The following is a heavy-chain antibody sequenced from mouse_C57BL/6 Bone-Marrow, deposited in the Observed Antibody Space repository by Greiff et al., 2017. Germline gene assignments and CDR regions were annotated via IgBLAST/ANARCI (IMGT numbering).Heavy chain of an antibody. CDR2: IYPRSGNT. D-gene: IGHD1-1*01. Sequence: QVQLQQSGAELARPGASVKLSCKASGYTFTSYGISWVKQRTGQGLEWIGEIYPRSGNTYYNEKFKGKDTLTADKSSSTAYMELRSLTSEDSAVYFCARMYYYGSSHWYFDVWGTGTTVTVSS. J-gene: IGHJ1*03. CDR3: ARMYYYGSSHWYFDV. V-gene: IGHV1-81*01. CDR1: GYTFTSYG.